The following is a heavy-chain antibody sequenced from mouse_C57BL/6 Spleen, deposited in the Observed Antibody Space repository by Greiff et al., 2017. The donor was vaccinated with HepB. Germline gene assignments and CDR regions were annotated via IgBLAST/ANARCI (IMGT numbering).Heavy chain of an antibody. J-gene: IGHJ4*01. CDR3: ARRVYSDSHVDY. Sequence: VQLQQSGPELVKPGASVKLSCKASGYTFTSYDINWVKQRPGQGLEWIGWIYPSDGSTKYNEKFKGKATLTVDTSSSTTYMELHSLTSEDSAVYVCARRVYSDSHVDYWGQGTSVTVSS. D-gene: IGHD2-12*01. CDR1: GYTFTSYD. V-gene: IGHV1-85*01. CDR2: IYPSDGST.